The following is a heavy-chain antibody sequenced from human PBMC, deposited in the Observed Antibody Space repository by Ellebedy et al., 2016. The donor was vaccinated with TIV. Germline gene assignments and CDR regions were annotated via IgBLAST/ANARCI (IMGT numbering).Heavy chain of an antibody. CDR1: GGTFSSYA. J-gene: IGHJ4*02. CDR2: IIPIFGTA. Sequence: AASVKVSCKASGGTFSSYAISWVRQAPGQGLEWMGGIIPIFGTANYAQKFQGRVTITADESTSTAYMELSSLRSEDTAVYYCARVGGGYEFGYYWGQGTLVTVSS. D-gene: IGHD5-12*01. V-gene: IGHV1-69*13. CDR3: ARVGGGYEFGYY.